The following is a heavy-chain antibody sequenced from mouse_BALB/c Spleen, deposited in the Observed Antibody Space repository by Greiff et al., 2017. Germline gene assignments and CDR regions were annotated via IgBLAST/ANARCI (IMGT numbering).Heavy chain of an antibody. CDR1: GFNIKDYY. CDR2: IDPENGNT. D-gene: IGHD2-3*01. CDR3: AGDGYLSFAY. J-gene: IGHJ3*01. Sequence: EVQLQQSGAELVRPGALVKLSCKASGFNIKDYYMHWVKQRPEQGLEWIGWIDPENGNTIYDPKFQGKASITADTSSNTAYLQLSSLTSEDTAVYYCAGDGYLSFAYWGQGTLVTVSA. V-gene: IGHV14-1*02.